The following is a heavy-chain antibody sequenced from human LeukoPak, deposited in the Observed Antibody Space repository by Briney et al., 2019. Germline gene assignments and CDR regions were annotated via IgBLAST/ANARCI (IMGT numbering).Heavy chain of an antibody. D-gene: IGHD6-13*01. CDR1: GGSISSYY. CDR3: AGPALAAAGRREPPRGSYYYYGMDV. CDR2: IYYSGST. J-gene: IGHJ6*02. Sequence: PSETLSLTCTVSGGSISSYYWSWIRQPPGKGLEWIGYIYYSGSTNYNPSLKSRVTISVDTSKNQFSLKLSSVTAADTAVYYCAGPALAAAGRREPPRGSYYYYGMDVWGQGTTVTVSS. V-gene: IGHV4-59*01.